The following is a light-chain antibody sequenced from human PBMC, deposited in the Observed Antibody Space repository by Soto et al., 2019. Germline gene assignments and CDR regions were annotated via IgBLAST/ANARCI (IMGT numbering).Light chain of an antibody. CDR3: TSYTSSSTPYV. J-gene: IGLJ1*01. Sequence: LTQPPPLSGSPGQSITISCAGTSSEVGGYTYVSWYQQHPGKAPKLMIYDVSNRPSGVSNRFSGSKSGNTASLTISGLQAEDEADYYCTSYTSSSTPYVFGGGTKVTVL. CDR2: DVS. V-gene: IGLV2-14*01. CDR1: SSEVGGYTY.